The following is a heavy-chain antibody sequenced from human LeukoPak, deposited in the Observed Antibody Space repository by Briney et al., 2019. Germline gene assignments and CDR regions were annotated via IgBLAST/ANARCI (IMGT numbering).Heavy chain of an antibody. CDR1: GFTFSSYG. D-gene: IGHD2-15*01. J-gene: IGHJ4*02. CDR2: ISGSGGST. CDR3: AKVIRCSGGSSYPFDY. Sequence: GGTLRLSCAASGFTFSSYGMSWVRQAPGKGLEWVSAISGSGGSTYYADSVKGRFTISRDNSKNTLYLQMNRLRAEDTAVYYCAKVIRCSGGSSYPFDYWGQGTLVTVSS. V-gene: IGHV3-23*01.